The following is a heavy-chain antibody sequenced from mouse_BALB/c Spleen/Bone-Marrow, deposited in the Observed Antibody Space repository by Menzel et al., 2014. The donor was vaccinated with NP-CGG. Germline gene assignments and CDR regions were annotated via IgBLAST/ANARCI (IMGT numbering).Heavy chain of an antibody. CDR2: IDPSDSYT. D-gene: IGHD2-4*01. V-gene: IGHV1-69*02. CDR3: ARTYYDYDWFAY. CDR1: GYTFTSYW. J-gene: IGHJ3*01. Sequence: QVQLQQSGVEFVKPGASVKLSCKASGYTFTSYWMHWVKQRPGQGLEWIGEIDPSDSYTKYNQNFKGKATLTVDKSSSTAYMQLSGLTSEDSAVYYCARTYYDYDWFAYWGQGTLVTVSA.